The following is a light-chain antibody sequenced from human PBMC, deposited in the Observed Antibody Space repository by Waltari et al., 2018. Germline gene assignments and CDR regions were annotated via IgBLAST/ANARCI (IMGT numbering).Light chain of an antibody. CDR3: FSYAGSNTYV. V-gene: IGLV2-8*01. J-gene: IGLJ1*01. CDR2: EVT. Sequence: QSALTQPPSASGSPGQSVTISCSGTRSDVGDYKYVSWYQYYPGKAPKLILYEVTKRPSGVPDRFYGSRSGSTAFLTVSGLQADDEAVYFCFSYAGSNTYVFGSGTTVTVL. CDR1: RSDVGDYKY.